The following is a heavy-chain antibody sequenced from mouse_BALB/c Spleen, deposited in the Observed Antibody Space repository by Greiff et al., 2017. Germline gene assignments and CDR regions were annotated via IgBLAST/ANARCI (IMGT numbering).Heavy chain of an antibody. CDR1: GYSITSGYY. CDR2: ISYDGSN. J-gene: IGHJ4*01. Sequence: EVKLQESGPGLVKPSQSLSLTCSVTGYSITSGYYWNWIRQFPGNKLEWMGYISYDGSNNYNPSLKNRISITRDTSKNQFFLKLNSVTTEDTATYYCAREGYGNWDYWGQGTSVTVAS. V-gene: IGHV3-6*02. D-gene: IGHD2-10*02. CDR3: AREGYGNWDY.